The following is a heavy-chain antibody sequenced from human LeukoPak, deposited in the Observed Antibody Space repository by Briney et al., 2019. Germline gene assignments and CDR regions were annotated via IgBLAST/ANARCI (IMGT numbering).Heavy chain of an antibody. CDR2: VSYDGSTK. CDR1: GFTFSSYA. J-gene: IGHJ4*02. V-gene: IGHV3-30-3*01. Sequence: GRSLRLSCAASGFTFSSYAMHWVRQAPAKGLERVAGVSYDGSTKYYADSVKGRFTISRDNSKNTLYLQMNSLRAEDTAVYYCARDGGYGSGSYYPYYFDYWGQETLVTVSS. D-gene: IGHD3-10*01. CDR3: ARDGGYGSGSYYPYYFDY.